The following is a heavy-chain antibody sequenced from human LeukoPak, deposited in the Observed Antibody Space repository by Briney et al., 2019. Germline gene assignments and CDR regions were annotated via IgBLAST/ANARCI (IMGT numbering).Heavy chain of an antibody. CDR2: LSGTGGST. CDR3: ARGKYYDSSGYYDPPGAY. J-gene: IGHJ4*02. Sequence: GGSLRLSCAASGFTFSNYAMSWVRQAPGKGLEWVSTLSGTGGSTYYADSVKGRFTISRGNSKNTLYLQMNSLRAEDTAVYYCARGKYYDSSGYYDPPGAYWGQGTLVTVSS. D-gene: IGHD3-22*01. CDR1: GFTFSNYA. V-gene: IGHV3-23*01.